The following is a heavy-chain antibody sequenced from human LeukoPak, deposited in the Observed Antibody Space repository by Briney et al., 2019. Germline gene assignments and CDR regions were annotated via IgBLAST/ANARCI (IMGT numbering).Heavy chain of an antibody. CDR1: GYTFTSYG. Sequence: SVKLSCNTSGYTFTSYGISWVRQAPGQALEWMGGIIPMFDTADFAQKFKRRVTITAETSTSTAYMQLSSLRSEDTGVYYCARARSGPYGSGSLDAFDIWGQGTMVTVSS. CDR3: ARARSGPYGSGSLDAFDI. CDR2: IIPMFDTA. V-gene: IGHV1-69*06. J-gene: IGHJ3*02. D-gene: IGHD3-10*01.